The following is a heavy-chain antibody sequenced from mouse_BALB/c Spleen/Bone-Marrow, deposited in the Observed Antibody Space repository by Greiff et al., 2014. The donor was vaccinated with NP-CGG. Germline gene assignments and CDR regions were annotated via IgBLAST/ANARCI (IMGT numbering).Heavy chain of an antibody. CDR3: AIYCYGSSGFAY. CDR1: GFNIKDTY. D-gene: IGHD1-1*01. CDR2: IDPANGNT. Sequence: VQLQQSGAELVKPGASVKLSCTASGFNIKDTYMHWVKQRPEQGLEWIGRIDPANGNTKYDPKFQGKATITADTSSNTAYLQLNSRTSEDTAVYYCAIYCYGSSGFAYWGQGTLVTVSA. J-gene: IGHJ3*01. V-gene: IGHV14-3*02.